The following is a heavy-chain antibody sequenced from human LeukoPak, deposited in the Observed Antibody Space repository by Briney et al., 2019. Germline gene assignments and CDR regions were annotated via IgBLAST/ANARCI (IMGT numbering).Heavy chain of an antibody. CDR2: INHNGST. V-gene: IGHV4-34*01. D-gene: IGHD3-3*01. CDR3: ARKYRYDFWSGYYTRSGASDI. Sequence: SETLSLTCAVYGGSFSGYYWSWVRQPPGKGLEWIGEINHNGSTNYNPSLKSRVTISVDTSKNQFSLKLSSVTAADTAVYYCARKYRYDFWSGYYTRSGASDIWGQGTMVTVSS. J-gene: IGHJ3*02. CDR1: GGSFSGYY.